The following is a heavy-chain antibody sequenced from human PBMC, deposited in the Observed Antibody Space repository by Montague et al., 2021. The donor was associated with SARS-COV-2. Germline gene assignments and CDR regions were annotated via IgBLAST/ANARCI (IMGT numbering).Heavy chain of an antibody. J-gene: IGHJ5*02. CDR2: IYYSGST. CDR3: ARDPTVAVAAALNNWFDH. V-gene: IGHV4-39*07. Sequence: IYYSGSTYYNPSLKSRVTISVDTSKNQFSLTLSSVTAADPAVYYFARDPTVAVAAALNNWFDHLGQGTLVTVS. D-gene: IGHD2-15*01.